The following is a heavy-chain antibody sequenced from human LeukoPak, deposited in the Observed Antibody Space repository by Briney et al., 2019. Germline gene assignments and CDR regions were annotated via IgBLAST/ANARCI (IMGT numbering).Heavy chain of an antibody. CDR1: GYTFTGYY. V-gene: IGHV1-2*02. CDR3: ARDPRTCSSTSCYSAFDI. D-gene: IGHD2-2*02. CDR2: INPNSGGT. Sequence: ASVKVSCKASGYTFTGYYMHWVRQVPGQGLEWMGWINPNSGGTNYAQKFQGRVTMTRDTSISTAYMELSRLRSDDTAVYYCARDPRTCSSTSCYSAFDIWGQGTMVTVSS. J-gene: IGHJ3*02.